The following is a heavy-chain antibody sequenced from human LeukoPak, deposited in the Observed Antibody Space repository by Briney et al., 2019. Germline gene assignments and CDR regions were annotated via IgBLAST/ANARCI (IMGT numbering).Heavy chain of an antibody. CDR3: ARDSSSCQPDFDH. D-gene: IGHD6-13*01. CDR1: GYTFTGYY. J-gene: IGHJ4*02. Sequence: ASVKVSCKASGYTFTGYYMHWGRQAPGQGLEGLGWINPNSGGTKYAQKFQVRVTMSRDNSISTAYMELSRLRADDTAVYYCARDSSSCQPDFDHWGQGTLVTVSS. V-gene: IGHV1-2*02. CDR2: INPNSGGT.